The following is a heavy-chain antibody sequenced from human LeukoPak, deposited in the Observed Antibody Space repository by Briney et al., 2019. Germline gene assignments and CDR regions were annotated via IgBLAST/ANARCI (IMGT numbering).Heavy chain of an antibody. CDR3: ARGSLSSRDFDY. CDR2: INADNDHT. V-gene: IGHV1-3*01. D-gene: IGHD6-13*01. Sequence: ASVKVSCKASGYTFTNYAIHWVRQAPGQTLEWMGWINADNDHTKYSQKFQGRVTITRDTSASTAYMELSSLRSEDTAVYYCARGSLSSRDFDYWGQGTLVTVSS. CDR1: GYTFTNYA. J-gene: IGHJ4*02.